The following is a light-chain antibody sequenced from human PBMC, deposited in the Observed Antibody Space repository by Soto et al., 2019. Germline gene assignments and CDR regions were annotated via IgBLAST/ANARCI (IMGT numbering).Light chain of an antibody. CDR3: GSYTTSTARCV. V-gene: IGLV2-18*02. CDR1: SSDVGNYNR. J-gene: IGLJ1*01. CDR2: EVS. Sequence: QSALTQPPSVSGSPGQSVTIPCTGTSSDVGNYNRVSWYHQAPGTAPKLMIYEVSNRPSGVPDRFSGSKSGNPASLSISGLQAEDEGDYYCGSYTTSTARCVCGTGTKLTVL.